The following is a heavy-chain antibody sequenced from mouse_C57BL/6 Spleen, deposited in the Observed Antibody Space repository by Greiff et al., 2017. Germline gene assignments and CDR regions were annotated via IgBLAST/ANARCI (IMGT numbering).Heavy chain of an antibody. J-gene: IGHJ2*01. CDR2: IDPEDGDT. CDR3: TTLYYYGSSSYYFDY. CDR1: GFNIKDYY. Sequence: VQLQQSGAELVRPGASVKLSCTASGFNIKDYYMHWVKQRPEQGLEWIGRIDPEDGDTEYAPKFQGKATMTADTSSNTAYLQLSRLTSEDTAVYYCTTLYYYGSSSYYFDYWGQGTTLTVSS. D-gene: IGHD1-1*01. V-gene: IGHV14-1*01.